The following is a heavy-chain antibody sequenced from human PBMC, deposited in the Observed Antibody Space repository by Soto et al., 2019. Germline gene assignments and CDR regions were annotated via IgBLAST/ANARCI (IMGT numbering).Heavy chain of an antibody. CDR2: INHSGST. CDR3: AKDPLRSSWFLPRHYGMDV. V-gene: IGHV4-34*01. CDR1: GGSFSGYY. J-gene: IGHJ6*02. D-gene: IGHD6-13*01. Sequence: PLETLSLTCAVYGGSFSGYYWSWIRQPPGKGLEWIGEINHSGSTNYNPSLKSRVTISVDTSKNQFSLKLSSVTAADTAVYYCAKDPLRSSWFLPRHYGMDVWGQGTTVTVSS.